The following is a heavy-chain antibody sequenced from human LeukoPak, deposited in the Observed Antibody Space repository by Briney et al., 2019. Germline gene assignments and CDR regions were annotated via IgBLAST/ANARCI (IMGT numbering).Heavy chain of an antibody. D-gene: IGHD2-15*01. Sequence: GGSLRLSCAASGFTFDDYGMSWVRQAPGKGLEWVSGINWNGGSTGYADSVKGRFTISRDNAKNSLYLQMNSLRAEDTALYYCARGRRTYSIGGYFDIWGRGSLVTVSS. CDR3: ARGRRTYSIGGYFDI. CDR2: INWNGGST. V-gene: IGHV3-20*04. J-gene: IGHJ2*01. CDR1: GFTFDDYG.